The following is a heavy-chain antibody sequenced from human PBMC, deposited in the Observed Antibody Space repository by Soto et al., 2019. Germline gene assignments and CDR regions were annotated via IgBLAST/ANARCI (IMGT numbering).Heavy chain of an antibody. Sequence: QVQLVESGGGVVQPGTSLRLSCAASGFTFNTYAMHWVRQAPGKGLEWVAVISSDGSVKFYADSVKGRFTISRDNSKNTLYLQMNSLRPEDTAVYYCARKEGICYVGSCSGDYWGQGTLVTVSS. CDR1: GFTFNTYA. V-gene: IGHV3-30*03. D-gene: IGHD2-15*01. J-gene: IGHJ4*02. CDR2: ISSDGSVK. CDR3: ARKEGICYVGSCSGDY.